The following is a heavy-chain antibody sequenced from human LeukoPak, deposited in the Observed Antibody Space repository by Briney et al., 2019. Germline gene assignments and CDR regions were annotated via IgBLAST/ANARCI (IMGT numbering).Heavy chain of an antibody. V-gene: IGHV1-69*13. CDR3: ARDRERAPIDAFDI. CDR2: IIPIFGTA. CDR1: GGTFSSYA. Sequence: SVKVSCKASGGTFSSYAISWVRQAPGQGLEWMGGIIPIFGTANYAQKFQGGVTITADESTSTAYMELSSLRSEDTAVYYCARDRERAPIDAFDIWGQGTMVTVSS. D-gene: IGHD1-26*01. J-gene: IGHJ3*02.